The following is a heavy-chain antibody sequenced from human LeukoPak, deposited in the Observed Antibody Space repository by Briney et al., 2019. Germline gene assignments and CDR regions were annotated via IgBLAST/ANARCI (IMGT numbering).Heavy chain of an antibody. Sequence: GGSLRLSCAASGFTFDDYAMHWVRQAPGKGLEWLSGISWNSGTTGYADSVKGRFTISRDNAKNSLYLQMNSLRAEDTALYHCARGKYSSGWLNWFDPWGQGTLVTVSS. CDR3: ARGKYSSGWLNWFDP. D-gene: IGHD6-19*01. J-gene: IGHJ5*02. V-gene: IGHV3-20*01. CDR1: GFTFDDYA. CDR2: ISWNSGTT.